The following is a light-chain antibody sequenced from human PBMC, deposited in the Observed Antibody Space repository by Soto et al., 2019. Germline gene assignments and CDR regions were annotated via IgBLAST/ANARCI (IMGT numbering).Light chain of an antibody. J-gene: IGKJ1*01. V-gene: IGKV1-5*03. CDR3: QQYNSQGT. CDR2: KAS. Sequence: DIQMTQSPSTLSASVGDRVTITCRASQSISNWLAWYQQKPGKAPKLLIYKASSLESGVPSRFSGSGSGTEFTLTISSLQPDDCATYYCQQYNSQGTFGQGTKVEIK. CDR1: QSISNW.